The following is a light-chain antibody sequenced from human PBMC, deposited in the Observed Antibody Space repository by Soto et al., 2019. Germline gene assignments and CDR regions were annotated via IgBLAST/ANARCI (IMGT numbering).Light chain of an antibody. CDR2: GAS. CDR3: HQYGSSPWT. Sequence: EIVLTHSPGTLSLSPGERATLSFSSSQSVSSSYLAWYQQKPGQAPRLLIYGASSRATGIPDRFSGSGSGTDFTLTISRLEPEDFAVYYCHQYGSSPWTFGQGTKVDI. V-gene: IGKV3-20*01. J-gene: IGKJ1*01. CDR1: QSVSSSY.